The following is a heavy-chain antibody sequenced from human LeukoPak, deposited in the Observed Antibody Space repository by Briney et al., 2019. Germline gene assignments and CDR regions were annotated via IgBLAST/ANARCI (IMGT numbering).Heavy chain of an antibody. V-gene: IGHV3-15*01. CDR2: IKSKTDGGTT. Sequence: PGGSLRLSCSASGFTFSTYWMSWVRQAPGKGLEWVGRIKSKTDGGTTDYAAPVKGRFTISRDDSKNTLYLQMNSLKTEDTAVYYCTTSRDVLRYFDWPPDAFDIWGQGTMVTVSS. J-gene: IGHJ3*02. CDR1: GFTFSTYW. D-gene: IGHD3-9*01. CDR3: TTSRDVLRYFDWPPDAFDI.